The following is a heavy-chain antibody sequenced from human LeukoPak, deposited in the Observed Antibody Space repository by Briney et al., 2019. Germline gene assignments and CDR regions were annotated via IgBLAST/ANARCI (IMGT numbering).Heavy chain of an antibody. CDR2: ISGSGGST. J-gene: IGHJ5*02. CDR1: GFTFSSYA. D-gene: IGHD3-10*01. V-gene: IGHV3-23*01. CDR3: AKDLRRVYYGSGSYPFNNWFDP. Sequence: GGSLRLSCAASGFTFSSYAMSWVRQAPGKGLEWVSAISGSGGSTYYADSVKGRFTISRDNSKNTLYLQMNSLRAEDTAVYYCAKDLRRVYYGSGSYPFNNWFDPWGQGTLVTASS.